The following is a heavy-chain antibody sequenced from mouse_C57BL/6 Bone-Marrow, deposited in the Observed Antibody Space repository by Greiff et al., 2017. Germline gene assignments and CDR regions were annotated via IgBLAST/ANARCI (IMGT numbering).Heavy chain of an antibody. CDR1: GFTFSSYA. CDR2: ISSGGDYI. D-gene: IGHD1-1*01. Sequence: DVKLVESGEGLVKPGGSPKLSCAASGFTFSSYAMSWVRQTPEKRLEWVAYISSGGDYIYYADTVKGRFTISRDNARNTLYLQMSSLKSEDTAMYYCTRDEDYYGSSYYWYFDVWGTGTAVTVSA. J-gene: IGHJ1*03. V-gene: IGHV5-9-1*02. CDR3: TRDEDYYGSSYYWYFDV.